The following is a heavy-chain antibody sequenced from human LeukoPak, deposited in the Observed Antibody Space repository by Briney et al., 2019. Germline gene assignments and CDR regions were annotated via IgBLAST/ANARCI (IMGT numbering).Heavy chain of an antibody. J-gene: IGHJ5*02. CDR1: GFTFSSYA. CDR2: ISYDGSNR. CDR3: ARGIVVVVAATPSWFDP. Sequence: GRSLRLSCAASGFTFSSYAFHWVRQAPGKGLEWVSLISYDGSNRYYADSVKGRFTISRDNSKNMLYLQMNSLRAEDTAVYYCARGIVVVVAATPSWFDPWGQGTLVTVSS. D-gene: IGHD2-15*01. V-gene: IGHV3-30*04.